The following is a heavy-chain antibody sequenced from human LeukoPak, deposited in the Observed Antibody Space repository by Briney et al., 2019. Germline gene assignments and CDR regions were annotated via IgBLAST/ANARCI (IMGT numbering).Heavy chain of an antibody. J-gene: IGHJ4*02. CDR2: IYYDATT. Sequence: SETLSLTCTVSGDSISSRDHYWGWVRQAPGQGLEWIGIIYYDATTHYNPSLKSRATLSLDTSRNHFSLKLTSVSAADTALYFCARHGIDCSGGACYSWSFDSWGQGILVTVSS. D-gene: IGHD2-21*02. CDR1: GDSISSRDHY. V-gene: IGHV4-39*01. CDR3: ARHGIDCSGGACYSWSFDS.